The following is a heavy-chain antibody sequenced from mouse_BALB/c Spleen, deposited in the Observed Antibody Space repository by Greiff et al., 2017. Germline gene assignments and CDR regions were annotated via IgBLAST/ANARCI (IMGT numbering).Heavy chain of an antibody. V-gene: IGHV5-6-5*01. CDR3: ARGKTTATGFAY. Sequence: EVKLMESGGGLVKPGGSLKLSCAASGFTFSSYAMSWVRQTPEKRLKWVASISSGGSTYYPDSVKGRFTISRDNARNILYLQMSSLRSEDTAMYYCARGKTTATGFAYWGQGTLVTVAA. CDR1: GFTFSSYA. J-gene: IGHJ3*01. CDR2: ISSGGST. D-gene: IGHD1-2*01.